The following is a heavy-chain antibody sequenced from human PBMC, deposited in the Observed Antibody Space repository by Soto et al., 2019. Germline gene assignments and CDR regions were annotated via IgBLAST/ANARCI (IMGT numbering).Heavy chain of an antibody. D-gene: IGHD6-6*01. J-gene: IGHJ4*02. CDR2: INAGNGNT. CDR1: GYTFTSYA. Sequence: QVPLVQSGAEVKKPGASVKVSCKASGYTFTSYAMHWVLQAPGQRLEWMGWINAGNGNTKYSQKFQGRVTITRDTSASTAYMEVSSLRSEDTAVYYCARVAARLRCLGYLGQGTLVTVFS. CDR3: ARVAARLRCLGY. V-gene: IGHV1-3*01.